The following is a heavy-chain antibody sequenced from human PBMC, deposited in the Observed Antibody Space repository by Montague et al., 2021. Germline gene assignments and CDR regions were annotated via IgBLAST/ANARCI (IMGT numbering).Heavy chain of an antibody. D-gene: IGHD2-21*01. CDR3: ARDQGQGYCGGDCYVGLDY. V-gene: IGHV3-7*01. CDR2: IKQDGSEK. CDR1: GFTFSNYW. J-gene: IGHJ4*02. Sequence: SLRLSCAASGFTFSNYWMSWVRQAPGKGLEWEANIKQDGSEKHYVDPVKGRFTISRDNAKNSLYLQMNSLRAEDTAVYFCARDQGQGYCGGDCYVGLDYWGQGTLVTVSS.